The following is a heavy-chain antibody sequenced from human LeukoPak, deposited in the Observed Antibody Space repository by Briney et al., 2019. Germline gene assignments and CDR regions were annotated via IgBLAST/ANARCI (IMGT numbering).Heavy chain of an antibody. CDR3: ARDGTYYYGSGSQVDY. Sequence: GGSLRLSCAASGFTFSSYAMHWVRQAPGKGLEWVAVISYDGSNKYYADSVKGRFTISRDNSKNTLYLQMDSLRAEDTAVYYCARDGTYYYGSGSQVDYWGQGTLVIVSS. D-gene: IGHD3-10*01. J-gene: IGHJ4*02. CDR1: GFTFSSYA. V-gene: IGHV3-30*01. CDR2: ISYDGSNK.